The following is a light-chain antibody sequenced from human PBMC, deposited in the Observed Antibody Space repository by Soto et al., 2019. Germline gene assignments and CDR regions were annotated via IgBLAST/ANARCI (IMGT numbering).Light chain of an antibody. J-gene: IGKJ1*01. CDR1: QGIGYN. Sequence: DIQMTQSPTSLSASVGDRVTITCRASQGIGYNLAWYQQKPGKVPKVLIYTASTLHSGVPSRFSGSGSGTGFTLTINSLQPEDVATYFCQKYDSVPWSFGQGTRVEI. V-gene: IGKV1-27*01. CDR2: TAS. CDR3: QKYDSVPWS.